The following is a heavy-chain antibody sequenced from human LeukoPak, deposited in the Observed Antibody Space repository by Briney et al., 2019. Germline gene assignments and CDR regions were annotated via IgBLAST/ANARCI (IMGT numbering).Heavy chain of an antibody. CDR3: ARGPMTTVTYYYYYMDV. Sequence: PSETLSLTCTVSGGSISSSSYYWGWIRQPPGKGLEWIGSIYYSGSTYYNPSLKSRVTISVDTSKNQFSLKLSSVTAADTAVYYCARGPMTTVTYYYYYMDVWGKGTTVTVSS. J-gene: IGHJ6*03. V-gene: IGHV4-39*07. CDR1: GGSISSSSYY. CDR2: IYYSGST. D-gene: IGHD4-17*01.